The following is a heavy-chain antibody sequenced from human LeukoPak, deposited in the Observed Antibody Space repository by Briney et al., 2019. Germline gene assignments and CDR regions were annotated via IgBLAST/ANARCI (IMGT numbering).Heavy chain of an antibody. CDR2: ISYDGSNK. Sequence: PGGSLRLSCAASGFTFSSYAMHWVRQAPGKGLEWVAVISYDGSNKYYADSVKGRFTISRDNSKNTLYLQMNSLRAEDTAVYYCAKTLGPYDSSGYLDYWGQGTLVTVSS. CDR3: AKTLGPYDSSGYLDY. CDR1: GFTFSSYA. J-gene: IGHJ4*02. V-gene: IGHV3-30-3*02. D-gene: IGHD3-22*01.